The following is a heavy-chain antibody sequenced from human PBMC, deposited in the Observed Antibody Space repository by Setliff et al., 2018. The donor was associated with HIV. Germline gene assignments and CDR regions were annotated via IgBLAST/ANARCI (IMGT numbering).Heavy chain of an antibody. CDR2: IYYSGST. J-gene: IGHJ4*02. D-gene: IGHD3-22*01. Sequence: SETLSLTCTVSGGSTSSGDYYWSWIRQPPGKGLEWIGYIYYSGSTYYNPSLKSRVTISVDTSKNQFSLKLSSVTAADTAVYYCARDRLTYYFDYWGQGILVTVSS. CDR3: ARDRLTYYFDY. CDR1: GGSTSSGDYY. V-gene: IGHV4-30-4*08.